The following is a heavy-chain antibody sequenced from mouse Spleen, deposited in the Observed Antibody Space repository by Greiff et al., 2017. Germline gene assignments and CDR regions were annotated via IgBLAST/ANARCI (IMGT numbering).Heavy chain of an antibody. CDR1: GYSITSGYY. D-gene: IGHD1-1*01. CDR3: ARGDYYGSSYGGY. J-gene: IGHJ2*01. CDR2: ISYDGSN. V-gene: IGHV3-6*01. Sequence: DVKLQESGPGLVKPSQSLSLTCSVTGYSITSGYYWNWIRQFPGNKLEWMGYISYDGSNNYNPSLKNRISITRDTSKNQFFLKLNSVTTEDTATYYCARGDYYGSSYGGYWGQGTTLTVSS.